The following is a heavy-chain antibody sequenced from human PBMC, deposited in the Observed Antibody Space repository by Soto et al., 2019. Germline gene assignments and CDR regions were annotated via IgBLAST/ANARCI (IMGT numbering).Heavy chain of an antibody. CDR2: ISYDGSNK. J-gene: IGHJ4*02. D-gene: IGHD3-16*02. Sequence: QVQLVESGGGVVPPGRSLRLSCAASGFTFSSYAMHWVRQAPGKGLEWVAVISYDGSNKYYADSVKGRFTISRDNSKNTLYMQMNSLRAEDTAVYYCARDQSDDYVWGSYRYFGYWGQGTLVTVSS. V-gene: IGHV3-30-3*01. CDR1: GFTFSSYA. CDR3: ARDQSDDYVWGSYRYFGY.